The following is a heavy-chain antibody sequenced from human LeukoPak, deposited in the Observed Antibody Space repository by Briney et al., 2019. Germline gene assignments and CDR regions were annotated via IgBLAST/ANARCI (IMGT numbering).Heavy chain of an antibody. CDR2: LYHSVST. V-gene: IGHV4-38-2*01. Sequence: KPSETLSLTCGVSGYSNRSGYYWGWVRPPPGEGLEWIGTLYHSVSTYYNPSLKSRVTISVDTSKNQFSLKLSSVTAADTAVYYCASPCSNGVCYGYYYYMDVWGKGTTVTVSS. CDR3: ASPCSNGVCYGYYYYMDV. J-gene: IGHJ6*03. CDR1: GYSNRSGYY. D-gene: IGHD2-8*01.